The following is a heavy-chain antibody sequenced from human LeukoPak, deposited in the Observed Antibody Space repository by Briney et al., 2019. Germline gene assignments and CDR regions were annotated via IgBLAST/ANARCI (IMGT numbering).Heavy chain of an antibody. CDR3: ARAGRYYDILTGYYPRDAFDI. Sequence: TGGYLRLSCAASGFTFSSYAMNWVRQAPGQGLEWVSSISGSSSYTYYADSVKGRFTISRDNAKNSLYLEMNSLRAEDTAVYYCARAGRYYDILTGYYPRDAFDIWGQGTMVTVSS. V-gene: IGHV3-21*01. D-gene: IGHD3-9*01. CDR2: ISGSSSYT. CDR1: GFTFSSYA. J-gene: IGHJ3*02.